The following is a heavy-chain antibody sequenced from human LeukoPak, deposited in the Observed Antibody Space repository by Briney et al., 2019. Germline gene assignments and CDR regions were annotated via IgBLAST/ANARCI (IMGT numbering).Heavy chain of an antibody. J-gene: IGHJ5*02. D-gene: IGHD6-19*01. CDR2: INPNSGGT. Sequence: SVKVSCKASGYTFTGYYMHWVRQAPGQGLEWMGWINPNSGGTNYAQKFQGRVTMTRDTSISTAYMELSRLRSDDTAVYYCARPLLKAGWSWFDPWGQGTLVTVSS. CDR1: GYTFTGYY. V-gene: IGHV1-2*02. CDR3: ARPLLKAGWSWFDP.